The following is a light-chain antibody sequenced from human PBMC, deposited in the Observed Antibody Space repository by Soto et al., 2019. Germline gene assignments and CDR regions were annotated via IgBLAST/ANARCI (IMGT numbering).Light chain of an antibody. CDR2: EVR. CDR1: MRDVGAYNL. Sequence: QSALTQPASVSGSPGQSITISCAGTMRDVGAYNLVSWYQQHPGRAPQLIIYEVRNRPSGVSSRFSGSKSGNTASLTISGLQAEDEADYYCISYTGSDTSYVFGTGTKLTVL. J-gene: IGLJ1*01. CDR3: ISYTGSDTSYV. V-gene: IGLV2-14*01.